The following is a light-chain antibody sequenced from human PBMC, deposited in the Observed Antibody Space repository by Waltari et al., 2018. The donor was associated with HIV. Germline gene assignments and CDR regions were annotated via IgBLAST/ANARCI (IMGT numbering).Light chain of an antibody. CDR2: EIT. Sequence: QSALTQPASVSGSPGQSITISCIGITNDVGTYNLFSWYQQHPGKAPKLIIYEITKRPSGVSNRFSGSKSGNTASLTISGLQADDEADYYCCSYANAGRTFGGGTKLTVL. V-gene: IGLV2-23*02. CDR3: CSYANAGRT. J-gene: IGLJ2*01. CDR1: TNDVGTYNL.